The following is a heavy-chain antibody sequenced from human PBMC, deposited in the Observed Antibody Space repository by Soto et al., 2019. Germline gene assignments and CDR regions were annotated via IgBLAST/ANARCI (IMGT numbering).Heavy chain of an antibody. CDR3: ARGQEGVVATH. D-gene: IGHD5-12*01. CDR1: GGSLSGYY. V-gene: IGHV4-34*01. CDR2: VKDGGHT. J-gene: IGHJ4*02. Sequence: QVQLQQWGAGLLKPSETLSLNCAVTGGSLSGYYWSWIRQPPGKGLEWIGEVKDGGHTNYRPSLRGRVTISSATSNNQFSLRLNSVTAADTGVYYCARGQEGVVATHWDQGSLVTVSS.